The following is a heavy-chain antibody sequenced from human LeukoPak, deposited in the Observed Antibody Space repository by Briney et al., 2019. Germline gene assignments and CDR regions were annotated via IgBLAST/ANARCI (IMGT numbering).Heavy chain of an antibody. Sequence: QPGGSLRLSCAASGFTFDDYGMSWVRQAPGKGLEWVSAISGSGGSTYYADSVKGRFTISRDNSKNTLYLQMNSLRAEDTAVYYCARRAGAYSHPYDYWGQGTLVTVSS. CDR1: GFTFDDYG. CDR3: ARRAGAYSHPYDY. J-gene: IGHJ4*02. D-gene: IGHD4/OR15-4a*01. CDR2: ISGSGGST. V-gene: IGHV3-23*01.